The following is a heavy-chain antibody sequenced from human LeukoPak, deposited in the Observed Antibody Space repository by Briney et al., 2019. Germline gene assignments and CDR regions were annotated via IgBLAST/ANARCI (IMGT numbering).Heavy chain of an antibody. Sequence: SETLSLTCTVSGGSVSSSSYYWGWIRQPLGKGLEWIGSVYFSGTTYYNPSLKSRVTISVDTSKIQFSLKLNSVTAADTAVYYCARHEVGYCSSPSCYGGNWLDPWGQGTLVTVSS. J-gene: IGHJ5*02. V-gene: IGHV4-39*01. CDR1: GGSVSSSSYY. D-gene: IGHD2-2*01. CDR2: VYFSGTT. CDR3: ARHEVGYCSSPSCYGGNWLDP.